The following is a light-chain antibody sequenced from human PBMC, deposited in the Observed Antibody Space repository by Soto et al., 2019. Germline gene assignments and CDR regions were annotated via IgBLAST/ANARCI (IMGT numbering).Light chain of an antibody. CDR1: SSDVGSYTL. Sequence: QSALTQPASVSGSPGQSITISCTGTSSDVGSYTLVSWYQQHPGKGPKVMIYEGSKRPSGVSNRFSGCKSGNTASLTISGLQAEDEADYYCCSYAGYSTFVFGTGTKLTVL. V-gene: IGLV2-23*01. J-gene: IGLJ1*01. CDR2: EGS. CDR3: CSYAGYSTFV.